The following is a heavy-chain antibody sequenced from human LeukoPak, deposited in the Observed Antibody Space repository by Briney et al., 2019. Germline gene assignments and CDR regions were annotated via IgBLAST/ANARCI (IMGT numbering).Heavy chain of an antibody. V-gene: IGHV3-30*02. Sequence: PGGSLRLSCAASGFTFSNYGMHWVRQAPGKGLEWVAFVRSDGGIKYYADSVKGQFTISRDNSKDTLYLQMNSLRAEDTAVYYCARDTPLRRWPQTQTYYFDYWGQGTLVTVSS. CDR2: VRSDGGIK. CDR3: ARDTPLRRWPQTQTYYFDY. D-gene: IGHD4-23*01. J-gene: IGHJ4*02. CDR1: GFTFSNYG.